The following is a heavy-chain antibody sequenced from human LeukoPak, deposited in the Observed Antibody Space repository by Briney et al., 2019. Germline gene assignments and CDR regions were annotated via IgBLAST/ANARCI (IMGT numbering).Heavy chain of an antibody. D-gene: IGHD6-13*01. V-gene: IGHV3-23*01. CDR3: ARAGIAAAGSAPGQYYYYGMDV. J-gene: IGHJ6*02. Sequence: PGGSLRLSCAASGFTVTNYAMYWVRQAPGKGLEWVSAISGRDDSTYYADSVKGRFTISRDNAKNSLYLQMNSLRAEDTAVYYCARAGIAAAGSAPGQYYYYGMDVWGQGTTVTVSS. CDR2: ISGRDDST. CDR1: GFTVTNYA.